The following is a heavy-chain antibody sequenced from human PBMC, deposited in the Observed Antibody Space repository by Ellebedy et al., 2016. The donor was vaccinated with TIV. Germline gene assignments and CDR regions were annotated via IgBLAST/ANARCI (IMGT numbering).Heavy chain of an antibody. CDR2: IRNAARSYTT. V-gene: IGHV3-72*01. Sequence: PGGSLRLSCAASGFTYNNNFMDWVRQAPGKGLEWVGLIRNAARSYTTEYATSVKGRFTISRDDSKSSIFLQMNSLKVDDTAVYYCARDANGSPDYWGQGTLVTVSS. J-gene: IGHJ4*02. D-gene: IGHD1-26*01. CDR3: ARDANGSPDY. CDR1: GFTYNNNF.